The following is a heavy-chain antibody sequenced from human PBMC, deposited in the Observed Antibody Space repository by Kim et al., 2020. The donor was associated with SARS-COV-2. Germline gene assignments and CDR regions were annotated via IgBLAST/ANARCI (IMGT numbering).Heavy chain of an antibody. CDR3: ARTRIFDWITYYYYYGMDV. J-gene: IGHJ6*02. D-gene: IGHD3-9*01. Sequence: SVKVSCKASGGTFSSYAISWVRQAPGQGLEWMGGIIPIFGTANYAQKFQGRVTITADESTSTAYMELSSLRSEDTAVYYCARTRIFDWITYYYYYGMDVWGQGTTVTVSS. CDR1: GGTFSSYA. CDR2: IIPIFGTA. V-gene: IGHV1-69*13.